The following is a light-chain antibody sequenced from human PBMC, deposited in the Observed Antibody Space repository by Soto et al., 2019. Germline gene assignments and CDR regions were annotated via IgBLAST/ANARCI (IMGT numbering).Light chain of an antibody. J-gene: IGKJ1*01. CDR1: QSISSY. V-gene: IGKV1-5*03. CDR3: QQYPSYSRT. CDR2: KAS. Sequence: DIQMTQSPSTLSASVGDRVTITCRASQSISSYLAWYQQKPGKAPKLLIYKASSLHSGVPSRFSGSGAGTEFTLTISSLQPDDFAPYYCQQYPSYSRTFGQGTKVEIK.